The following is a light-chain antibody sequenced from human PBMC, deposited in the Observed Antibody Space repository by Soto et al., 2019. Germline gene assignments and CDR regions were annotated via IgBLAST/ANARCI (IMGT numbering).Light chain of an antibody. CDR2: KSS. CDR1: QDINIW. Sequence: DIKMTQSPSTLSASVGDRVTITCRASQDINIWLAWYQQKLGKAPNLLIYKSSTLKSGVPSRFNGSGSGTEFTLTINSLQPDDFATYVCQHYNNYRTFGQGTKVEIK. CDR3: QHYNNYRT. J-gene: IGKJ1*01. V-gene: IGKV1-5*03.